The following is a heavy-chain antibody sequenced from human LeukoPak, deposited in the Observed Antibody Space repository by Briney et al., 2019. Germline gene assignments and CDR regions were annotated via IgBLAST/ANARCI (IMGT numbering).Heavy chain of an antibody. Sequence: PGGSRRLSCAASGFTFSSYSMNWVRQAPGKGLEWVSYISSSSSTIYYADSVKGRFTISRDNAKNSLYLQMNSLRAEDTAVYYCASYREKYCSSTSCYAADYWGQGTLVTVSS. CDR1: GFTFSSYS. J-gene: IGHJ4*02. D-gene: IGHD2-2*01. V-gene: IGHV3-48*04. CDR3: ASYREKYCSSTSCYAADY. CDR2: ISSSSSTI.